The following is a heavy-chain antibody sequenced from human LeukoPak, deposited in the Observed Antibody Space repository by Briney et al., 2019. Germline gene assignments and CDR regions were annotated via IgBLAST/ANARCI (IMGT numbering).Heavy chain of an antibody. V-gene: IGHV3-21*01. Sequence: KTGGSLRLSCAASGFTFTNSSMNWIRQASGKGLEWVSSITDSPNYVEYADSVKGRFTISRDDAKNSLYLQMDSLRADDTAVYYCARDPYQLSWFDPWGQGTLVTVSS. CDR3: ARDPYQLSWFDP. J-gene: IGHJ5*02. CDR2: ITDSPNYV. D-gene: IGHD1-1*01. CDR1: GFTFTNSS.